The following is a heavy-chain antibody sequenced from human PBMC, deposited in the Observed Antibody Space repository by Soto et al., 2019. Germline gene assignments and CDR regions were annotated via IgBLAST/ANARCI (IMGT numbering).Heavy chain of an antibody. CDR1: GFTFSGYA. D-gene: IGHD3-22*01. CDR2: ISSDGNNR. V-gene: IGHV3-30-3*01. Sequence: PGGSLRLSCAASGFTFSGYAMHWVRQAPGKGLEWATLISSDGNNRYYADSVKGRFTISRDNSKNTLYLQMNSLRTEDTAVYYCARAVYYDSSGYYYGAFDVWGQGTTVTVSS. J-gene: IGHJ3*01. CDR3: ARAVYYDSSGYYYGAFDV.